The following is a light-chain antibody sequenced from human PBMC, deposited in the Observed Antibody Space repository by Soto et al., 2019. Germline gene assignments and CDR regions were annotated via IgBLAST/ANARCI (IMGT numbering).Light chain of an antibody. V-gene: IGKV3-11*01. Sequence: VLTQSPATLSLSPGERATLSCRASQSVSSYLAWYQQKPGQAPRLLIYDASNRATGIPARFSGSGSGTDFTLTISSLEPEDFAVYYCQQRSNWLTFGGGSKVDI. CDR2: DAS. J-gene: IGKJ4*01. CDR1: QSVSSY. CDR3: QQRSNWLT.